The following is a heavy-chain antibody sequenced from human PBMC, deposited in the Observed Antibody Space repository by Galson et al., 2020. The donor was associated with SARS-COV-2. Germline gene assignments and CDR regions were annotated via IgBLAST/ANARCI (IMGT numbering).Heavy chain of an antibody. V-gene: IGHV3-23*01. CDR1: GFTFSSYA. CDR2: ISGSGGST. J-gene: IGHJ6*02. Sequence: TGGSLRLSCAASGFTFSSYAMSWVRQAPGKGQEWVSAISGSGGSTYYADSVKGRFTISRDNSKNTLYLQMNSLRAEDTAVYYCAKDRLGYSGSYGMDVWGQGTTVTVSS. CDR3: AKDRLGYSGSYGMDV. D-gene: IGHD5-12*01.